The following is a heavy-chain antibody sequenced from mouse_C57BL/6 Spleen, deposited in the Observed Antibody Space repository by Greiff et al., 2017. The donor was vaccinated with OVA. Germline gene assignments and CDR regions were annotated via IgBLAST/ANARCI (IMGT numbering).Heavy chain of an antibody. CDR1: GFTIKDYY. Sequence: VQLQQSGAELVKPGASVKFSCTASGFTIKDYYMHWVKQRPEQGLEWIGWIDPEDGATKYAPKFQGQVTITGDTSSNTAYLQLSSLTSEDTAVYSCAKHCGSSYWYFDDWGKGTTVTVSA. V-gene: IGHV14-2*01. CDR2: IDPEDGAT. CDR3: AKHCGSSYWYFDD. J-gene: IGHJ1*03. D-gene: IGHD1-1*01.